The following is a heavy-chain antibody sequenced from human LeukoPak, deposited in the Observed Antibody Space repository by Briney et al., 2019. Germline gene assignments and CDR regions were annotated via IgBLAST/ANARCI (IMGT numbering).Heavy chain of an antibody. Sequence: GESLKISCKGSGYRFSTSWIGWVGQIPGKGLEWMGIIYPGDSETRYSPSLQGHVTISADKSSNTAYLQWSSLTASDTAMYYCARVALDGHDKWFEPWGQGTLISVSS. CDR3: ARVALDGHDKWFEP. CDR1: GYRFSTSW. J-gene: IGHJ5*02. V-gene: IGHV5-51*01. D-gene: IGHD6-19*01. CDR2: IYPGDSET.